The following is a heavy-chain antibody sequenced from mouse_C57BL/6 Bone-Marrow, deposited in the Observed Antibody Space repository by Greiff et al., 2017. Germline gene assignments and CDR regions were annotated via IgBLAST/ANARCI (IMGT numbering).Heavy chain of an antibody. CDR1: GFNIKDYY. CDR2: IDPEDGET. V-gene: IGHV14-2*01. J-gene: IGHJ4*01. D-gene: IGHD2-1*01. CDR3: ARVWAIGNYDYYAMDY. Sequence: EVKLVESGAELVKPGASVKLSCTASGFNIKDYYMHWVKQRTEQGLEWIGRIDPEDGETKYAPKFQGKATITADTSSNTAYLQLSSLTSEDTAVYYCARVWAIGNYDYYAMDYWGQGTSVTVSS.